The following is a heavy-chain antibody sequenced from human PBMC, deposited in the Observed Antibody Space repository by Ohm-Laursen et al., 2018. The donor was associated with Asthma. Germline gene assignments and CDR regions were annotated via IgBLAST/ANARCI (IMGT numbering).Heavy chain of an antibody. V-gene: IGHV3-30*18. J-gene: IGHJ4*02. CDR2: ISYDGSKK. D-gene: IGHD2-8*01. CDR3: AKDVITSGVRIDY. Sequence: SLRLSCTASGFTFGTYGMHWVRQAPGKGLEWVAVISYDGSKKYYADSVQGRFTISRDNSKSTLYLQMNSLRAEDTAVYYCAKDVITSGVRIDYWGQGTLVTVSS. CDR1: GFTFGTYG.